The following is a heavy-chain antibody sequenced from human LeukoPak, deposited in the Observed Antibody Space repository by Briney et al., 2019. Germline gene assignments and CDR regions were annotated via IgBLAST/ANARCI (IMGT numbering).Heavy chain of an antibody. CDR2: IYYSGST. CDR1: GGSISSYY. J-gene: IGHJ4*02. V-gene: IGHV4-59*01. D-gene: IGHD1-26*01. Sequence: SETLSLTCTVSGGSISSYYWSWIRQPPGEGLEWIGYIYYSGSTNYNPSLKSRVTISVDTSKNQFSLKLSSVTAADTAVYYCARDQVGVGASYFDYWGQGTLVTVSS. CDR3: ARDQVGVGASYFDY.